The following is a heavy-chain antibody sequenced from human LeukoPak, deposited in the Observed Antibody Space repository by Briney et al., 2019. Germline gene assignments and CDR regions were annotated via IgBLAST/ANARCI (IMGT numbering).Heavy chain of an antibody. CDR1: GYNFSSYW. CDR3: ARARESRVTIFGVVKGELDY. Sequence: GESLKISCKGSGYNFSSYWIGWVRQMPGKGLEWMGFIYPGDSDTRYSPSFQGQVTISADKSISTAYLQWSSLKASDTAMYYCARARESRVTIFGVVKGELDYWGQGTLVTVPS. D-gene: IGHD3-3*01. J-gene: IGHJ4*02. CDR2: IYPGDSDT. V-gene: IGHV5-51*01.